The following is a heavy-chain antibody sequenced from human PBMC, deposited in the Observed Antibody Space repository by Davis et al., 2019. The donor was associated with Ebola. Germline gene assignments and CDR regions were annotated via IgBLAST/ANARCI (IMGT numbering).Heavy chain of an antibody. CDR3: ARGTRTLDI. CDR1: GYTFTNYY. V-gene: IGHV1-46*01. D-gene: IGHD3/OR15-3a*01. CDR2: INPNDGRT. Sequence: ASVKVSCKASGYTFTNYYMHWVRQAPGQGLEWLGMINPNDGRTIYAQKFQGRVTVTRDTSTTTVYMDLSSLRSEDTALYYCARGTRTLDIWGQGTMVTVSS. J-gene: IGHJ3*02.